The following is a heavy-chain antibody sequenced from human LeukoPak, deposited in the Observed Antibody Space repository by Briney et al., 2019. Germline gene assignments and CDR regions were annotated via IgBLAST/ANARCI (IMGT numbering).Heavy chain of an antibody. CDR3: ARGMYSGSSGEFDY. Sequence: XYSXXXYWIGWVRXLPGKGLEWMGIIYPGDSDTRYSPSFQGQVTISADKSISTAYLQWSSLKASDTAMYYCARGMYSGSSGEFDYWGQGTLVTVSS. V-gene: IGHV5-51*01. D-gene: IGHD1-26*01. CDR2: IYPGDSDT. J-gene: IGHJ4*02. CDR1: XYSXXXYW.